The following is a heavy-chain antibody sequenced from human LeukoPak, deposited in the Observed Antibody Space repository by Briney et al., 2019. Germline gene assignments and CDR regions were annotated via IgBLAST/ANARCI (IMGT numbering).Heavy chain of an antibody. CDR2: IIPILGIA. CDR3: ARAPMVRGVKYGMDV. J-gene: IGHJ6*02. D-gene: IGHD3-10*01. Sequence: SVKVSCKASGGTFSSYAISWVRQAPGQGLEWMGRIIPILGIANYAQKFQGRVTMTRNTSISTAYMELSSLRSEDTAVYYCARAPMVRGVKYGMDVWGQGTTVTVSS. CDR1: GGTFSSYA. V-gene: IGHV1-69*04.